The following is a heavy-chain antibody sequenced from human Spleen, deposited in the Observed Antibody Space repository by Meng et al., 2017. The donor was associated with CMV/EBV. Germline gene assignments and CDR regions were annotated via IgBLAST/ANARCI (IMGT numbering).Heavy chain of an antibody. CDR3: ARLYYDILTGYYENFDY. V-gene: IGHV2-5*02. J-gene: IGHJ4*02. CDR1: GFAPSTGVGG. Sequence: SAATLVNPPNTLTLTCTFSGFAPSTGVGGGGLIRQPPGKALEVLALIYWDDDKRYSPSLKSRLTITKDTSKNQVVLTMTNMDPVDTATYYCARLYYDILTGYYENFDYWGQGILVTVSS. D-gene: IGHD3-9*01. CDR2: IYWDDDK.